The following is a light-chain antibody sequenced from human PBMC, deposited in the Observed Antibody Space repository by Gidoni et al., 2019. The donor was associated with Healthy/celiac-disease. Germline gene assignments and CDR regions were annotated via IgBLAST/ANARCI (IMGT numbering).Light chain of an antibody. CDR1: SSNIGAGYD. V-gene: IGLV1-40*01. J-gene: IGLJ2*01. Sequence: QSVLTQPPSVSEAPGQRVTISCTGSSSNIGAGYDVHWYQQLPGTAPKLLIYGNSNRPSGVPDRFSGSKSGTSASLAITGLQAEDEADYYCQSYDSSLSGLYVVFGGGTKLTVL. CDR2: GNS. CDR3: QSYDSSLSGLYVV.